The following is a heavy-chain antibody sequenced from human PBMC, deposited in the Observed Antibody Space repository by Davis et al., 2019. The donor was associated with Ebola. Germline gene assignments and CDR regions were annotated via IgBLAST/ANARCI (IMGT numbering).Heavy chain of an antibody. D-gene: IGHD2-15*01. CDR3: ARTVVVVAATQYYYYYGMDV. V-gene: IGHV1-18*01. CDR2: ISAYNGNT. CDR1: GGTFSSYA. J-gene: IGHJ6*02. Sequence: AASVKVSCKASGGTFSSYAISWVRQAPGQGLEWMGWISAYNGNTNYAQKLQGRVTMTTDTSTSTAYMELRSLRSEDTAVYYCARTVVVVAATQYYYYYGMDVWGQGTTVTVSS.